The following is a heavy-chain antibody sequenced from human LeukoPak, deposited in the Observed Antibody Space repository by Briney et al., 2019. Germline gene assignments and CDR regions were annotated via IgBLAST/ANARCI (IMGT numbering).Heavy chain of an antibody. D-gene: IGHD3-10*01. Sequence: GGSLRLSCAASGFTVSSNYMSWVRQAPGKGLEWVSVIYSGGSTYYADSVKGRFTISRDNSKNTLYLQMNSLRAEDTAVYYCARVGTMVRGVIDYWGQGTLVTVSS. J-gene: IGHJ4*02. CDR1: GFTVSSNY. V-gene: IGHV3-66*01. CDR3: ARVGTMVRGVIDY. CDR2: IYSGGST.